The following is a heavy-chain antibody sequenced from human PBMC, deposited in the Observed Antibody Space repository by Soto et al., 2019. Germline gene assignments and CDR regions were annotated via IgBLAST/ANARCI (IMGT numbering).Heavy chain of an antibody. CDR1: GYTFITHY. J-gene: IGHJ4*02. CDR3: ARGQGKSRPDF. Sequence: QVQLVQSGAEVKKPGASVQVSCKPSGYTFITHYLHWVRQAPGHGLELMGLINPNSGDTGYSQKFQGRVTMTRDTSISTAYMELTGLRPDDTAVYYCARGQGKSRPDFWGQGTLVTVAS. V-gene: IGHV1-2*02. CDR2: INPNSGDT.